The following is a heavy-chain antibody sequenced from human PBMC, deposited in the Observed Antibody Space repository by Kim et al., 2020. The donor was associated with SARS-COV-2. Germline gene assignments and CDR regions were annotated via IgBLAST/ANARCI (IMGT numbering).Heavy chain of an antibody. V-gene: IGHV4-34*01. CDR2: INHSGGT. Sequence: SETLSLTCAVYGGSFSEYTWSWIRQAPRKGLGWVGEINHSGGTNISPSLKSRLTVSVDTSKSQFSLRLKSMTATDAAVYYCARGRAGVVPAPVLGLGPYYDFDALDVWGRGTPVAAS. D-gene: IGHD2-2*02. CDR3: ARGRAGVVPAPVLGLGPYYDFDALDV. J-gene: IGHJ6*02. CDR1: GGSFSEYT.